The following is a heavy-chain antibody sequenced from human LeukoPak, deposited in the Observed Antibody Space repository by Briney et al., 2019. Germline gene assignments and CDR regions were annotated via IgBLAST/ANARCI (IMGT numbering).Heavy chain of an antibody. V-gene: IGHV3-23*01. J-gene: IGHJ4*02. CDR3: AKDYCSSTTCYYNY. Sequence: GGSLRLSCAASGFTFTSYAMTWVRQAPGKGLEWVSSISGGGGSTYYADSVKGRFTIFRDNSKNTLYLQMNSQRAEDTALYYCAKDYCSSTTCYYNYWGQGTLVTVSS. CDR1: GFTFTSYA. CDR2: ISGGGGST. D-gene: IGHD2-2*01.